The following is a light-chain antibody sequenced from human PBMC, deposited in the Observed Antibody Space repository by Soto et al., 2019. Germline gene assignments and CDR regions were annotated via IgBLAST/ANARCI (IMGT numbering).Light chain of an antibody. CDR3: AAWDDSLSGGV. Sequence: QSVLTQPPSASGTPGQRVTISCSGSSSNIGTNTVNWYQQFPGTAPKLLIYSNNQRPSGVPDRFSGSKSGTSASLAISGLQSEDEADYYCAAWDDSLSGGVFAGGTKLTVL. CDR1: SSNIGTNT. J-gene: IGLJ3*02. CDR2: SNN. V-gene: IGLV1-44*01.